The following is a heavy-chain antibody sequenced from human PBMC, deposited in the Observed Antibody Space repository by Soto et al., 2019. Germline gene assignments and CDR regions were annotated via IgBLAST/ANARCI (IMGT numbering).Heavy chain of an antibody. J-gene: IGHJ6*02. D-gene: IGHD6-13*01. CDR2: INWNGGST. V-gene: IGHV3-20*04. CDR3: ARGSIAAAGSFDYYGMDV. CDR1: GFTFDDYG. Sequence: EVQLVESGGGVVRPGGSLRLSCAASGFTFDDYGMSWVRQAPGKGLEWVSGINWNGGSTGYADSVKGRFTISRDNAKNSLYLQMNSLRVEDTALYYCARGSIAAAGSFDYYGMDVWGQGTTVTVSS.